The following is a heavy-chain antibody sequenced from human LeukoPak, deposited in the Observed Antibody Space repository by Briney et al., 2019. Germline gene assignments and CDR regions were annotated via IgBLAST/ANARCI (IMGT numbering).Heavy chain of an antibody. V-gene: IGHV3-48*04. CDR3: ARDEARGYDFRPQDH. Sequence: GGSLRLSCAASGFTLSSYSMSWVRQAPGKGPEWVSYISSSSSTIYYADSVKGRFTISRDNAKNSLYLQMNSLRVEDTAVYYCARDEARGYDFRPQDHWGQGTLVSVSS. CDR1: GFTLSSYS. D-gene: IGHD3-3*01. J-gene: IGHJ4*02. CDR2: ISSSSSTI.